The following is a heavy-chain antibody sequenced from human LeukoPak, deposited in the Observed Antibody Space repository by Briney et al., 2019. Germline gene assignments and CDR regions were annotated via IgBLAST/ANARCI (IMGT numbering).Heavy chain of an antibody. CDR3: ARVNPTGDFDY. CDR1: GFTFSSYA. V-gene: IGHV3-30*04. J-gene: IGHJ4*02. D-gene: IGHD7-27*01. CDR2: ISYDGSNK. Sequence: GGSLRLSCAASGFTFSSYAMHWVRQAPGKGLEWVAVISYDGSNKYYADSVKGRFTISKDNSKNTLYLQMNSLRAEDTAVYYCARVNPTGDFDYWGQGTLVTVSS.